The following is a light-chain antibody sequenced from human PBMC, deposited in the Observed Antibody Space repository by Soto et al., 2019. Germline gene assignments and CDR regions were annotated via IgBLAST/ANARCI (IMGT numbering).Light chain of an antibody. V-gene: IGKV3-20*01. CDR2: GAS. CDR1: QSVSRSY. J-gene: IGKJ1*01. Sequence: DIVLTQSPGTLSLSPGERATLSCRASQSVSRSYLAWYQQKPGQAPRLLIYGASSRATGIRDRFSGSGSATDFTLTISRLEPEDFAVYYCQQYGSSPWTFGQGTKVEIK. CDR3: QQYGSSPWT.